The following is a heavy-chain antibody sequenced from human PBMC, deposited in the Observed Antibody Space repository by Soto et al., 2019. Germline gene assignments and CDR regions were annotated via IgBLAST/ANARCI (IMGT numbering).Heavy chain of an antibody. CDR3: ARHNTEVYYYYGMDV. D-gene: IGHD2-2*02. J-gene: IGHJ6*02. CDR2: IYPGDSDT. V-gene: IGHV5-51*01. CDR1: AYSFTSYW. Sequence: GESLKISCQGSAYSFTSYWIGWVRQMPGKGLEWMGIIYPGDSDTRYSPSFQGQVTISADKSISTAYLQWSSLKASDTAMYYCARHNTEVYYYYGMDVWGQGTTVTVS.